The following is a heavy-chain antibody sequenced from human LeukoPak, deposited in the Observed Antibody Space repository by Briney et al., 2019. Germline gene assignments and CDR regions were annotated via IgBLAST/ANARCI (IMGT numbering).Heavy chain of an antibody. Sequence: GGSLRLSCAASGFTFSTYGMHWVRQAPGKGLEWVAVISHDGGDEHYTDSVKGRFTISRDNSKNTLYLQMNSLRAEDTAVYYCAKAQTRYYYDSSGSKPGYFQHWGQGTLVTVSS. CDR3: AKAQTRYYYDSSGSKPGYFQH. CDR1: GFTFSTYG. D-gene: IGHD3-22*01. CDR2: ISHDGGDE. V-gene: IGHV3-30*18. J-gene: IGHJ1*01.